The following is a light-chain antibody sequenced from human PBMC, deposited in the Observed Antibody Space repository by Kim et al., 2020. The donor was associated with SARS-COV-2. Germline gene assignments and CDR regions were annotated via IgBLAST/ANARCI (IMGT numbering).Light chain of an antibody. V-gene: IGKV1-39*01. J-gene: IGKJ1*01. CDR2: SAS. CDR1: QNINSY. CDR3: QQTSNTPWT. Sequence: DIQMTQSPSSLSASVGDGVTITCRASQNINSYLNWYQQKPGKAPTLLIYSASSLQGGVPSRFSGTGSGTDFTLAISSLQPEDFATYYCQQTSNTPWTFGRGTKVDIK.